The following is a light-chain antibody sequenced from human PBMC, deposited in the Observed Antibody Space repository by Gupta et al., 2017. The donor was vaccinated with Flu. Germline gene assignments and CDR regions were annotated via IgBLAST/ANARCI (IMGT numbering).Light chain of an antibody. CDR3: NSYAGTYNPGV. Sequence: QSALTQPASVSGSPGQSITISCTGTTNDVGRYNYVSWYQQNPGKAPKLIIYEVNNRPSGVTYRFSASKSGNTASLTIPGLQGEDEADYYCNSYAGTYNPGVLGGGTKLTVL. V-gene: IGLV2-14*01. CDR1: TNDVGRYNY. J-gene: IGLJ3*02. CDR2: EVN.